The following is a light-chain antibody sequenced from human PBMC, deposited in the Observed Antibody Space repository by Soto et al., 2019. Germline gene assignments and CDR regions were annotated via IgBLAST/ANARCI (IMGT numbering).Light chain of an antibody. V-gene: IGKV3-11*01. Sequence: EIVLTQSPATLSLSPGERATLSCRASQSVSTYLAWYQHTPGQAPRLLIYDASSRATGIPARFSGSGSVTDFTLTISGLEPEDFAFYYCQQRSNWPYTFGQGTKLEIK. CDR1: QSVSTY. CDR2: DAS. CDR3: QQRSNWPYT. J-gene: IGKJ2*01.